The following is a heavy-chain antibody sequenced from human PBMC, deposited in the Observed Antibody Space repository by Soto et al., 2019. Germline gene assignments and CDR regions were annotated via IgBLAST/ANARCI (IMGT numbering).Heavy chain of an antibody. D-gene: IGHD3-3*01. CDR3: ARAKKEITIFGVVDYYYYYSMDV. CDR1: GGTFSSYT. Sequence: SVKVSCKASGGTFSSYTISWVRQAPGQGLEWMGRIIPILGIANYAQKFQGRVTITADKSTSTAYMELSSLRSEDTAVYHCARAKKEITIFGVVDYYYYYSMDVWGKGTTVTVSS. CDR2: IIPILGIA. V-gene: IGHV1-69*02. J-gene: IGHJ6*03.